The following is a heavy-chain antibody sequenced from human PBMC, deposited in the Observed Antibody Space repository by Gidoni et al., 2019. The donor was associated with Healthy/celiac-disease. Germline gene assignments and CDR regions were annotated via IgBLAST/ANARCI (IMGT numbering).Heavy chain of an antibody. J-gene: IGHJ4*02. D-gene: IGHD4-4*01. Sequence: QLQLQESGAGLVKPSETLSLTCTVSGGYISSSSYYWGWIRQPPGKGLEWIGSIYYSGSTYYNPSLKSRVTISVDTSKNQFSLKLSSVTAADTAVYYCARLIYYSNYYFDYWGQGTLVTVSS. CDR2: IYYSGST. CDR3: ARLIYYSNYYFDY. V-gene: IGHV4-39*01. CDR1: GGYISSSSYY.